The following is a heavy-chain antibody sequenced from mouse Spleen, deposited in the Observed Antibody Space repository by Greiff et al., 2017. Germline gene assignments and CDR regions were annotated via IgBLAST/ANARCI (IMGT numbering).Heavy chain of an antibody. D-gene: IGHD2-2*01. Sequence: EVKVVESGGGLVKPGGSLKLSCAASGFTFSSYAMSWVRQTPEKRLEWVATISSGGSYTYYPDSVKGRFTISRDNAKNTLYLQMSSLRSEDTAMYYCARHRGSTMVTTRYFDVWGAGTTVTVSS. V-gene: IGHV5-9-3*01. CDR3: ARHRGSTMVTTRYFDV. J-gene: IGHJ1*01. CDR1: GFTFSSYA. CDR2: ISSGGSYT.